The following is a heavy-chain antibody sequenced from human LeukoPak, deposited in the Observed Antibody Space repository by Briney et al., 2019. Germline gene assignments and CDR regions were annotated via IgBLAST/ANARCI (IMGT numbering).Heavy chain of an antibody. V-gene: IGHV4-39*01. CDR2: INYSGST. J-gene: IGHJ4*02. D-gene: IGHD3-10*01. CDR1: GGSVSSTTYY. Sequence: SETLSLTCTVAGGSVSSTTYYWSWIRQPPGKGLEWFASINYSGSTYYNPSLKSRVTISVDTSENQFSLKLSSVTAADKAVYYCARYVVYGSGKYYFDYWGQGTLVTVSS. CDR3: ARYVVYGSGKYYFDY.